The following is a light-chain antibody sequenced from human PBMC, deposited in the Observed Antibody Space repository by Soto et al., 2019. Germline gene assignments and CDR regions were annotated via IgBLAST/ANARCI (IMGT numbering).Light chain of an antibody. CDR2: AAS. V-gene: IGKV1-9*01. Sequence: DIQLTQSPSFLSASVGDRVTITCRASQGISSYLAWYQQKPGKAPKLLIYAASTLQSGVPSRFSGSGSGTEFTLTISSLQPEDFATYYCQQLNSYPQTFGPGTKVDTK. J-gene: IGKJ3*01. CDR1: QGISSY. CDR3: QQLNSYPQT.